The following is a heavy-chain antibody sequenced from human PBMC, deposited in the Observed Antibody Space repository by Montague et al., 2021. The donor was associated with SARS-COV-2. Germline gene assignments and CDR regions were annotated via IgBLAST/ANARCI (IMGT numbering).Heavy chain of an antibody. Sequence: TLSLSCTVSCGSISSGGYYWSWIRQHPGKGLEWIGYIYYSGSTYYNPPLKSRVTISVATSKNQFSLKLSSVTAADTAVYYCARVKTPRYYDILTGYSKYYGMDAWGQGTTVTVSS. CDR1: CGSISSGGYY. D-gene: IGHD3-9*01. CDR3: ARVKTPRYYDILTGYSKYYGMDA. CDR2: IYYSGST. V-gene: IGHV4-31*03. J-gene: IGHJ6*02.